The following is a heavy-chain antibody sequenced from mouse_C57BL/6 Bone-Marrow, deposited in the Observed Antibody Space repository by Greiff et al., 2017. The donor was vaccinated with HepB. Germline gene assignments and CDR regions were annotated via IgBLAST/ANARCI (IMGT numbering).Heavy chain of an antibody. CDR2: ISSGGSYT. CDR3: ARQRRLRRWRYFDV. Sequence: EVQLQESGGDLVKPGGSLKLSCAASGFTFSSYGMSWVRQTPDKRLEWVATISSGGSYTYYPDSVKGRFTISRDNAKNTLYLQMSSLKSEDTAMYYCARQRRLRRWRYFDVWGTGTTVTVSS. V-gene: IGHV5-6*01. D-gene: IGHD2-2*01. CDR1: GFTFSSYG. J-gene: IGHJ1*03.